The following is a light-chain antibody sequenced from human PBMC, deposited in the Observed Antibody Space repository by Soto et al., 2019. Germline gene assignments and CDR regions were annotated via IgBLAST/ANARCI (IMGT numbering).Light chain of an antibody. J-gene: IGKJ1*01. Sequence: DSQMTQSPSSLSASVGDRVTITCRASQGIDNWFAWYQQKPGKAPTLLIYAASSLQRGVPSRFSGSGSGTEFTLTINSLQPEDFASYFCQQAKSFPWTFGQGTRVEIK. V-gene: IGKV1-12*02. CDR3: QQAKSFPWT. CDR1: QGIDNW. CDR2: AAS.